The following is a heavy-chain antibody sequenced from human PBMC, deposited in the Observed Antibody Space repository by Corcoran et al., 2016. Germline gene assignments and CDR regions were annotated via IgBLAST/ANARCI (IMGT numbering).Heavy chain of an antibody. CDR3: ARAGGASSGSPID. V-gene: IGHV1-18*01. Sequence: QVQLVQSGAEGKKPGASLKVSGKASGYTFTSYGISWVRQAPGQVREWMGWISAYNGNTNYAQKLQGRVTMTTDQSTSTAYMELWSLRSDDTAVYYCARAGGASSGSPIDCGQGTLVTVSS. D-gene: IGHD1-26*01. CDR1: GYTFTSYG. J-gene: IGHJ4*02. CDR2: ISAYNGNT.